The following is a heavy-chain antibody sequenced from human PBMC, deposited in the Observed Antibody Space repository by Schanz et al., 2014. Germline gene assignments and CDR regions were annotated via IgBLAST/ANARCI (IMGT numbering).Heavy chain of an antibody. CDR2: IENNANGATT. CDR3: TTFNNRDALYI. D-gene: IGHD1-20*01. V-gene: IGHV3-15*04. J-gene: IGHJ3*02. CDR1: GFTFSEVY. Sequence: EVRLVESGGGLVEPGGSLRLSCLGSGFTFSEVYMSWVRQAPGKGLEWVGRIENNANGATTDYAAPVKGRFTVSRDDSRNTLYLQMNTLRTDDTALYYCTTFNNRDALYIWGQGTMVSVSS.